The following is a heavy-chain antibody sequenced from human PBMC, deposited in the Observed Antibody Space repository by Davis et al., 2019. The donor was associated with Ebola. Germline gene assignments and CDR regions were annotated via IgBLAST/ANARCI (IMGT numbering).Heavy chain of an antibody. V-gene: IGHV4-59*08. CDR2: IYYSGST. D-gene: IGHD6-19*01. CDR3: ARLSWYSSGWALDY. J-gene: IGHJ4*02. CDR1: GGSFSGYY. Sequence: SETLSLTRAVYGGSFSGYYWSWIRQPPGKGLEWIGYIYYSGSTNYNPSLKSRVTISVDTSKNQFSLKLSSVTAADTAVYYCARLSWYSSGWALDYWGQGTLVTVSS.